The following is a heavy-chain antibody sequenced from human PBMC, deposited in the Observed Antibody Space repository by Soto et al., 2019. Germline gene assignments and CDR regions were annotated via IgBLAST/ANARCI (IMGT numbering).Heavy chain of an antibody. Sequence: QVQLVQSGAEVKKPGASVKVSCKASGYTFTSYGISWVRQAPGQGLEWMGWISAYNGNTNYAQKRQGRVTMTTDTSTSTAYMERRSLRADGTAVYYCAKDYYGSGSYASYYYYGMDVWGQGTTVTVSS. D-gene: IGHD3-10*01. CDR3: AKDYYGSGSYASYYYYGMDV. J-gene: IGHJ6*02. CDR1: GYTFTSYG. V-gene: IGHV1-18*01. CDR2: ISAYNGNT.